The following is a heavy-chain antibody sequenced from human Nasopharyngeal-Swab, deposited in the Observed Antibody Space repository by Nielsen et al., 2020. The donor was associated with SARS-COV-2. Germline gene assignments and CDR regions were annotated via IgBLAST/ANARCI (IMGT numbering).Heavy chain of an antibody. J-gene: IGHJ4*02. Sequence: VRQAPGKGLEWVSAISGSGGSTYYADSVKGRFTISRDNSKNTLYLQMNSLRAEDTAVYYCAKGSRGHCSGGSCYLYYFDYWGQGTLVTVSS. CDR3: AKGSRGHCSGGSCYLYYFDY. V-gene: IGHV3-23*01. CDR2: ISGSGGST. D-gene: IGHD2-15*01.